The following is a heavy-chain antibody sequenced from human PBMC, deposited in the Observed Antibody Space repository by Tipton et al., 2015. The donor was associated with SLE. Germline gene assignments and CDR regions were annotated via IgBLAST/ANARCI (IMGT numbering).Heavy chain of an antibody. CDR2: LHYGGST. CDR3: ARHGMAVAGTGYLDY. D-gene: IGHD6-19*01. CDR1: GDSISSYH. J-gene: IGHJ4*02. Sequence: TLSLTCTLSGDSISSYHWSWIRQPPGRGLEWIGYLHYGGSTDYNPSLKSRVTISVERTKNQVSLKLSSVTAADTALYYCARHGMAVAGTGYLDYWGQGTLVTASS. V-gene: IGHV4-59*08.